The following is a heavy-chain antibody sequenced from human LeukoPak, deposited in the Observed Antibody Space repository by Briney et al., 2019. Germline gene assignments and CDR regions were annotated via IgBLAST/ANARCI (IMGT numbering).Heavy chain of an antibody. V-gene: IGHV3-21*01. CDR3: ARGMWTSIDY. CDR2: ISSSSSYI. CDR1: GFTFSRYS. D-gene: IGHD2-21*01. Sequence: GGSLRLSCAASGFTFSRYSMNWVRQAPGRGLEWVSYISSSSSYIYYADSVKGRFTISRDNAKNSLYLQMNSLTAEDTAVYYCARGMWTSIDYWGQGTLVTVSS. J-gene: IGHJ4*02.